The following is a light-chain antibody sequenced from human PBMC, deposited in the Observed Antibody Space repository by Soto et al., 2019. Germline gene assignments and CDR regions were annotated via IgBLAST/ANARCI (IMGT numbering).Light chain of an antibody. CDR2: GAS. V-gene: IGKV3-15*01. J-gene: IGKJ1*01. CDR1: QNVSVN. Sequence: EIVMTQSPATLSVSPGERANISCRASQNVSVNLAWYQQKPGQAPRLLMYGASTRATGIPARFSGSGSGTEFTLTISSLQSEDFAVYYCQQYNYWWTFGQGTKVDIK. CDR3: QQYNYWWT.